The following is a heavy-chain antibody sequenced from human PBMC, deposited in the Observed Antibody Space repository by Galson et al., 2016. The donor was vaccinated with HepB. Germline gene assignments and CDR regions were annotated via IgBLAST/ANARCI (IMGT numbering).Heavy chain of an antibody. CDR3: AKHTYIYASATFSGFDS. D-gene: IGHD5-18*01. J-gene: IGHJ4*02. V-gene: IGHV3-30*18. CDR1: KFRFSAYG. Sequence: SLRLSCAASKFRFSAYGMHWVRQAPGKGLEWVAVILYDGSNRYYADSVKGRFTISRDNSKNTLHLQMDGLKAEDTAIYYCAKHTYIYASATFSGFDSWGQGTLVTVSS. CDR2: ILYDGSNR.